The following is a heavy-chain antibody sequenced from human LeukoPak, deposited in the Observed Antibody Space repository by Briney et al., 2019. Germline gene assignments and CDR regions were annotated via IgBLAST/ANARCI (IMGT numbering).Heavy chain of an antibody. CDR1: GFNFSSYA. CDR3: AGGRDGYNLDY. V-gene: IGHV3-30*04. J-gene: IGHJ4*02. D-gene: IGHD5-24*01. CDR2: ISYDGSNK. Sequence: GGSLRLSCAASGFNFSSYAMHWVRQAPGKGLEWVAVISYDGSNKYYADSVKGRFTISRDNSKNTLYQQMNSLRAEDTAVYYCAGGRDGYNLDYWGQGTLVTVSS.